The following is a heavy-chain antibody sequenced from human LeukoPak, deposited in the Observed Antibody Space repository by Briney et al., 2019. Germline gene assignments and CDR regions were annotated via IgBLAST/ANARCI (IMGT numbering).Heavy chain of an antibody. CDR1: GGSSSGYY. V-gene: IGHV4-34*01. CDR2: INHSGST. Sequence: SETLSLTCAVYGGSSSGYYWSWIRQPPGKGLEWIGEINHSGSTNYNPSLKSRVTISVDTSKNQFSLKLSSVTAADTAVYYCARGDCSGGSCYSYYYYGMDVWGQGTTVTVSS. J-gene: IGHJ6*02. CDR3: ARGDCSGGSCYSYYYYGMDV. D-gene: IGHD2-15*01.